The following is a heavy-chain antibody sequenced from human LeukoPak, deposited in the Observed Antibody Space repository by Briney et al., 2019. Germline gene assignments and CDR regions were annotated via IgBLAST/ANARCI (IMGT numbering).Heavy chain of an antibody. Sequence: SETLSLTCTVSGGSISSSGYYWGWIRQPPGKGLEWIASIYYSGSTYYNPSLKSRVTISVDTSKNQLSLKLSSLTSADTAVYYCARHEYSGSYYGLSWFDPWGQGTLATVSS. V-gene: IGHV4-39*01. CDR2: IYYSGST. D-gene: IGHD1-26*01. CDR1: GGSISSSGYY. J-gene: IGHJ5*02. CDR3: ARHEYSGSYYGLSWFDP.